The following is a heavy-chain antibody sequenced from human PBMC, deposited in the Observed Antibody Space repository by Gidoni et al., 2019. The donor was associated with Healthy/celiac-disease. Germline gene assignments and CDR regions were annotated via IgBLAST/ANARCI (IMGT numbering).Heavy chain of an antibody. CDR2: IIPIFGTA. CDR1: GGTFSSYA. J-gene: IGHJ6*03. V-gene: IGHV1-69*01. D-gene: IGHD2-2*01. Sequence: QVQLVQSGAEVKKPGPSVKVSCKASGGTFSSYAISWVRQAPGQGLEWRGGIIPIFGTANYAQKFQGRVTITADESTSTAYMELSSLRSEDTAVYYCARGQIVVVPATKSYYYYYMDVWGKGTTVTVSS. CDR3: ARGQIVVVPATKSYYYYYMDV.